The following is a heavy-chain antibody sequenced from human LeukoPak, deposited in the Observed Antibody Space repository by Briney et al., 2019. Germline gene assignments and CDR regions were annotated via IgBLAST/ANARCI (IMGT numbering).Heavy chain of an antibody. V-gene: IGHV4-59*01. CDR1: GASIRTSY. J-gene: IGHJ5*02. CDR2: IYYSGST. D-gene: IGHD3-22*01. CDR3: ANRGYYHKWFDP. Sequence: SETLSLTCSVSGASIRTSYWRWIRQPPGKGLEWIGDIYYSGSTTYNPSLKSRINMSINTSKNQFSLKLNSVTAADTAVYFCANRGYYHKWFDPWGQGTLVTVSS.